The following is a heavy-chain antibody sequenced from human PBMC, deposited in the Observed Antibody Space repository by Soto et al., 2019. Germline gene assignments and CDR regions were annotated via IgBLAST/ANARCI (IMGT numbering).Heavy chain of an antibody. CDR1: GYTFTSYY. J-gene: IGHJ3*02. D-gene: IGHD2-15*01. CDR3: ARVGLCRGGSCHGHAFDI. Sequence: QVQLVQSGAEVKKPGASVKVSCKASGYTFTSYYMHWVRQAPGQGLEWMGIINPSGGSTSYAQKFQGRVTMTRDTSTSTVYMELSSLRSEDTAVYYCARVGLCRGGSCHGHAFDIWGQGTMVTVSS. V-gene: IGHV1-46*01. CDR2: INPSGGST.